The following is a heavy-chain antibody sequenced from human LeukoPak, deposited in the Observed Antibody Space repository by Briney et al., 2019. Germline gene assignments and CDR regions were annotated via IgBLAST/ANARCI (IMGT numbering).Heavy chain of an antibody. V-gene: IGHV4-39*07. D-gene: IGHD2-15*01. J-gene: IGHJ5*02. Sequence: SETLSLTCTVSGGSISSSSYYWGWIRQPPGKGLEWIGSIYYSGSTYYNPSLKSRVTISVDTSKNQFSLKLSSVTAADTAVYYCARVPAVVVVAATNGWFDPWGQGTLVTVSS. CDR1: GGSISSSSYY. CDR2: IYYSGST. CDR3: ARVPAVVVVAATNGWFDP.